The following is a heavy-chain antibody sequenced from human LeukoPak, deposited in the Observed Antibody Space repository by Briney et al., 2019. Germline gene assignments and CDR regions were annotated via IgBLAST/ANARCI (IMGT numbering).Heavy chain of an antibody. CDR3: ARDCSGGSCYSYYYMDV. V-gene: IGHV1-69*13. D-gene: IGHD2-15*01. J-gene: IGHJ6*03. CDR2: IIPIFGTA. Sequence: SVKVSCKASGGTFSSYAISWVRQAPGQGLEWMGGIIPIFGTANYAQKFQGRVTITSDESTSTAYMELSSLRSEDTAVYYCARDCSGGSCYSYYYMDVWGKGTTVTVSS. CDR1: GGTFSSYA.